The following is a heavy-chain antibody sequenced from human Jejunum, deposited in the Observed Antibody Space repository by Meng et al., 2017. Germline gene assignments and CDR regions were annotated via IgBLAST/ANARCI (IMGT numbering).Heavy chain of an antibody. V-gene: IGHV4-4*02. CDR2: ISHTGRI. CDR3: ARDLLDPNIAATGWFDP. D-gene: IGHD2/OR15-2a*01. Sequence: GQLREAGPELWKHSGCLPLTCARSGGSVSNNNWWSWDRQPPGKGLEWIGEISHTGRINYNPSLKSRVTMSLDKSKNQFSLDLTSVTGADTAVYYCARDLLDPNIAATGWFDPWGQGTLVTVSS. J-gene: IGHJ5*02. CDR1: GGSVSNNNW.